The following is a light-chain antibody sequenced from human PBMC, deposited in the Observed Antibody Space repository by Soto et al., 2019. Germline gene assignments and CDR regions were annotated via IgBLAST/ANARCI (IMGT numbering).Light chain of an antibody. V-gene: IGKV1-5*03. Sequence: IQMTQSPSTLSGSVGDSVTITCRASQTISSWLGWYQQKPGKAPKLLIYKASTLKSGVPSRFSGSGSGTDFTLTISSLQPEDVAAYYCQKCGVAPFTFGGGTKVDIK. CDR3: QKCGVAPFT. CDR1: QTISSW. J-gene: IGKJ4*01. CDR2: KAS.